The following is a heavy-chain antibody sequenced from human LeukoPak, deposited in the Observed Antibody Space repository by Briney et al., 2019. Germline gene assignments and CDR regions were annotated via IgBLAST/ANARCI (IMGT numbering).Heavy chain of an antibody. CDR2: IRSKANSYAT. Sequence: GGPLRLSCAASGFTFSGSAMHWVRPASGKGLEWVGRIRSKANSYATAYAASVKGRFTISRDDSKNTAYLQMNSLKTEDTAVYYCTRQEWELLARYYYGMDVWGQGTTVTVSS. D-gene: IGHD1-26*01. V-gene: IGHV3-73*01. CDR3: TRQEWELLARYYYGMDV. CDR1: GFTFSGSA. J-gene: IGHJ6*02.